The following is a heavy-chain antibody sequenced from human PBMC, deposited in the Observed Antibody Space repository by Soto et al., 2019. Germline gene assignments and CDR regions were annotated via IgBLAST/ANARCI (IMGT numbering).Heavy chain of an antibody. CDR1: GYIFTNYA. V-gene: IGHV1-18*01. D-gene: IGHD1-1*01. CDR2: IIAYNGNT. J-gene: IGHJ6*02. CDR3: ARVRDWNAAGGMDV. Sequence: ASVKVSCETSGYIFTNYAINWVRQAPGQGFEWMGWIIAYNGNTNYTQKLQGRVTMTTDTSTSTAYMELRSLRSDDTAVYYCARVRDWNAAGGMDVWGQGTTVTVSS.